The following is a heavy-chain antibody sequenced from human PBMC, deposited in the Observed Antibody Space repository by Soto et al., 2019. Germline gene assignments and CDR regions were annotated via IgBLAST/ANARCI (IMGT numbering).Heavy chain of an antibody. CDR1: GIIFSTFA. CDR2: ITGSGGST. J-gene: IGHJ4*02. D-gene: IGHD3-16*01. V-gene: IGHV3-23*01. Sequence: EVQLLESGGGLVQPGGSLTLSCTASGIIFSTFAMSWVRQAPGKGLEWVSGITGSGGSTNYADSVKGRFTISRDNSKNTLYLQMNSLRVEDTAIYYCAKHGGTINYWGQGILVTVSS. CDR3: AKHGGTINY.